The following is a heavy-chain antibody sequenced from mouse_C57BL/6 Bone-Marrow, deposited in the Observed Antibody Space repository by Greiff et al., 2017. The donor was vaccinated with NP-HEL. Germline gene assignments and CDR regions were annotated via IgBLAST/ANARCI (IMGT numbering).Heavy chain of an antibody. CDR2: IYPGDGDT. J-gene: IGHJ2*01. Sequence: QVQLQQSGPELVKPGASVKISCKASGYTFSTSWMNWMKQRPGKGLEWIGRIYPGDGDTHYRGPFEGKASLTADTSSNSAYMQLRSLTSEDSAVYFCARGESWGAFVDYWGQGTTLTVSS. D-gene: IGHD6-1*01. CDR3: ARGESWGAFVDY. CDR1: GYTFSTSW. V-gene: IGHV1-82*01.